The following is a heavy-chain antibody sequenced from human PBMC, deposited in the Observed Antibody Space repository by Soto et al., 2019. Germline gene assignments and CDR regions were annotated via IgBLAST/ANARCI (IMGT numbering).Heavy chain of an antibody. Sequence: QVQLQESGPGLVKPSETLSLTCTVSGDSVSSDNYYWTWIRQPPGKGLEWIGYIYSSGSTTYNPPLKSRVTISIDPSSIQFSLKLTSVTAADTAVYYCARDIRGYSRAFDYWGQGTLVTVSS. V-gene: IGHV4-61*01. CDR1: GDSVSSDNYY. CDR2: IYSSGST. CDR3: ARDIRGYSRAFDY. J-gene: IGHJ4*02. D-gene: IGHD5-18*01.